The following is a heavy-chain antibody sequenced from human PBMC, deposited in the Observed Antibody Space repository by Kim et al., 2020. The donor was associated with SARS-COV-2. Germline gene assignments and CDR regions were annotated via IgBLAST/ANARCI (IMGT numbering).Heavy chain of an antibody. CDR2: IDPSDSYT. CDR3: ASVDTAMDDGMDV. Sequence: GESLKISCKGSGYSFTSYWISWVRQMPGKGLEWMGRIDPSDSYTNYSPSFQGHVSISADKSISTAYLQWSSLKASDTAMYYCASVDTAMDDGMDVWGQGTTVTVSS. D-gene: IGHD5-18*01. V-gene: IGHV5-10-1*01. CDR1: GYSFTSYW. J-gene: IGHJ6*02.